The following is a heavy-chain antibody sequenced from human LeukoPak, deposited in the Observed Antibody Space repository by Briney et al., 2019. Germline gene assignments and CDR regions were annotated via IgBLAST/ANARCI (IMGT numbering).Heavy chain of an antibody. CDR1: GFTFSTYW. V-gene: IGHV3-74*01. J-gene: IGHJ4*02. D-gene: IGHD1-14*01. CDR3: AIQQGGNPAY. Sequence: GGSLRLSCAASGFTFSTYWMHWVRQAPGKGLVWVSRIESDGRSTSYADSVKGRFTISRDTAKNTLYLQMNSLRAEDTAVYYCAIQQGGNPAYWGQGTLVTVSS. CDR2: IESDGRST.